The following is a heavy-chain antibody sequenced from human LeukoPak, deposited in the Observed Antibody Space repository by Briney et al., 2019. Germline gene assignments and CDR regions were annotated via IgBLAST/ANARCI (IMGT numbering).Heavy chain of an antibody. Sequence: PSETLSLTCAVYGGSFSGYYWSWIRQPPGKGLEWIGEINHSGSTNYNASLKSRVIISVDTSKNQFSLQLSSVTAADTAVYYCARGEPGIAAAVEEDRRGLSPSINWFDPWGQGTLVTVSS. CDR3: ARGEPGIAAAVEEDRRGLSPSINWFDP. CDR1: GGSFSGYY. CDR2: INHSGST. D-gene: IGHD6-13*01. J-gene: IGHJ5*02. V-gene: IGHV4-34*01.